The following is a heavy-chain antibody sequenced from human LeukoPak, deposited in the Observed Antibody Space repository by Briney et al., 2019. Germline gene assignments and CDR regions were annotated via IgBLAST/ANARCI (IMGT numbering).Heavy chain of an antibody. J-gene: IGHJ4*02. V-gene: IGHV3-30*18. Sequence: GGSLRLSCAASGFAFSDYGMHWVRQAPGKGLEWVAVISYDGSNKYYADSVKGRFTISRDNSKNTGYLQMNSLRGDDTAVYYCAKSTGYSSGWFDYWGQGTLVTVSS. CDR1: GFAFSDYG. D-gene: IGHD6-19*01. CDR3: AKSTGYSSGWFDY. CDR2: ISYDGSNK.